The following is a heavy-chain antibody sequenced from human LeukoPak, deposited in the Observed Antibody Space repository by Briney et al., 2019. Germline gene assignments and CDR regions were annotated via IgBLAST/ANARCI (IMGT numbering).Heavy chain of an antibody. Sequence: ASVKVSCKASGYTFTSYAINWVRQAPGQGLEWMGRINPNSGGTNYAQKFQGRVTMTRDTSISTAYMELSRLRSEDTAVYYCARDQGVGYYDILTAAYYFDYWGQGTLVTVSS. CDR1: GYTFTSYA. J-gene: IGHJ4*02. CDR3: ARDQGVGYYDILTAAYYFDY. D-gene: IGHD3-9*01. CDR2: INPNSGGT. V-gene: IGHV1-2*06.